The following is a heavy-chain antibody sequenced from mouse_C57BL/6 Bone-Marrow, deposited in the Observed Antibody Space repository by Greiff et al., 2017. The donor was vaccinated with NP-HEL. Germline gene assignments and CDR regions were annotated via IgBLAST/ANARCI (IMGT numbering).Heavy chain of an antibody. CDR3: ARETITTVVVPFDY. V-gene: IGHV1-64*01. CDR2: IHPNSGST. Sequence: VQLQQPGAELVKPGASVKLSCKASGYTFTSYWMHWVKQRPGQGLEWIGMIHPNSGSTNYNEKFKSKATLTVDKSSSTAYMQLSSLTSEDSAVYYCARETITTVVVPFDYWGKGTTLTVSS. CDR1: GYTFTSYW. J-gene: IGHJ2*01. D-gene: IGHD1-1*01.